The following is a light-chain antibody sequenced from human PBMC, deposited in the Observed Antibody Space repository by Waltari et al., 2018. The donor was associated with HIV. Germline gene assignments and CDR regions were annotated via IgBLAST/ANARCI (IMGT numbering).Light chain of an antibody. CDR2: GNS. Sequence: QSVLTQPPSVSGAPGQRVPIPCTGSSSNIGAGYALHRYQQIPGTAPKLLIYGNSHRPSGVPDRFSGSKSGTSASLAITGLQAEDEADYYCQSYDSSLSVWVFGGGTKLTVL. CDR3: QSYDSSLSVWV. J-gene: IGLJ3*02. V-gene: IGLV1-40*01. CDR1: SSNIGAGYA.